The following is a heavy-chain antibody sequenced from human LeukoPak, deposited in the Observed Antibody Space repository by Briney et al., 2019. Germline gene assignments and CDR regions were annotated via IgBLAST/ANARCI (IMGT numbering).Heavy chain of an antibody. CDR2: IYTSGSN. Sequence: SETLSLTCTVSGGSISSGTYYWSWIRQPAGKGLEWIGRIYTSGSNNYNPSLKSRVTISVDTSKNQFSLKLSSVTAADTAVYYCARVPGDSSGYFDYWGQGTLVTVSS. D-gene: IGHD3-22*01. CDR1: GGSISSGTYY. V-gene: IGHV4-61*02. CDR3: ARVPGDSSGYFDY. J-gene: IGHJ4*02.